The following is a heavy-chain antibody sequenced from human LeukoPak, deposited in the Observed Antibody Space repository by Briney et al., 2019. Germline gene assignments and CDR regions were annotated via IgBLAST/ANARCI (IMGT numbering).Heavy chain of an antibody. Sequence: PSETLSLTCTVSGGSISGYYWSWIRQPPGKELEWIGYNYESGSTDYNPSLRSRVTISRDTSKNQVSLKLTSVTTADTAVYYCARDRYDHDSSGYYEFWGQGTLVTVSS. D-gene: IGHD3-22*01. J-gene: IGHJ4*02. CDR2: NYESGST. V-gene: IGHV4-59*01. CDR1: GGSISGYY. CDR3: ARDRYDHDSSGYYEF.